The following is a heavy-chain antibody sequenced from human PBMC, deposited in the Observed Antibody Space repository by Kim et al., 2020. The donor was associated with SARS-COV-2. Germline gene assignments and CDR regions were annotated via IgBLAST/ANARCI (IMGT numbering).Heavy chain of an antibody. D-gene: IGHD3-10*01. CDR3: ASVYGSGRRYAFDI. CDR2: IIPIFGTA. J-gene: IGHJ3*02. V-gene: IGHV1-69*13. Sequence: SVKVSCKASGGTFSSYAISWVRQAPGQGLEWMGGIIPIFGTANYARKFQGRVTITADESTSTAYMELSSLRSEDTAVYYCASVYGSGRRYAFDIWGQGTMVTVSS. CDR1: GGTFSSYA.